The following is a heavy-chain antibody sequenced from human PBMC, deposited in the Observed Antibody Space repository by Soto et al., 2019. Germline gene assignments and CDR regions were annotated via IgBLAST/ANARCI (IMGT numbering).Heavy chain of an antibody. Sequence: GESLKISCKGSGYNFAAYWIGWVRQMPGKGLEWMGIIYPHDSDTRYSPSFQGQVTISADKSISTAYLQWSSLKASDTAIYYCARRLDNTLDFWGQGTLVTVSS. CDR3: ARRLDNTLDF. CDR1: GYNFAAYW. J-gene: IGHJ4*02. V-gene: IGHV5-51*01. CDR2: IYPHDSDT. D-gene: IGHD1-20*01.